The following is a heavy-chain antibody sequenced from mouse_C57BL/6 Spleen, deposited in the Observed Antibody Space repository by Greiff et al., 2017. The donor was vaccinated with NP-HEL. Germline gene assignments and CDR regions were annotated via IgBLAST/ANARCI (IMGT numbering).Heavy chain of an antibody. CDR1: GYTFTSYD. Sequence: VQRVESGPELVKPGASVKLSCKASGYTFTSYDINWVKQRPGQGLEWIGWIYPRDGSTKYNEKFKGKATLTVDTSSSTAYMELHSLTSEDSAVYFCARGGSTGSSTFDYWGQGTTLTVSS. CDR2: IYPRDGST. J-gene: IGHJ2*01. CDR3: ARGGSTGSSTFDY. V-gene: IGHV1-85*01. D-gene: IGHD1-1*01.